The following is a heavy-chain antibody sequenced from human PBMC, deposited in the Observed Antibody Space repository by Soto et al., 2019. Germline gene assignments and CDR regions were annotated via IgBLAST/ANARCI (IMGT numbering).Heavy chain of an antibody. CDR3: ARSSHKESWFDP. CDR1: GGTFSSYA. V-gene: IGHV4-4*07. D-gene: IGHD6-19*01. Sequence: CKASGGTFSSYAISWIRQTAGKGLEWIGRIHASGNTNYNPSLKSRATLSVDTSKNQFSLKVRSVTAADTAVYYCARSSHKESWFDPWGQGTLVTVSS. CDR2: IHASGNT. J-gene: IGHJ5*02.